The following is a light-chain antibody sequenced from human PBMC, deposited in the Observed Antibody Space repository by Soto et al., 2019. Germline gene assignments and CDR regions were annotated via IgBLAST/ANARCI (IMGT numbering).Light chain of an antibody. CDR2: DAS. Sequence: EIVLTQSPATLSLSPGERATLSCRARQSVSSYLAWYQQKPGQAPRLLIDDASNRATGSPARVSGSGSGTADTRTISSLELEDLAVYYWQQRSNWPPFTCGPGTKVDIQ. CDR3: QQRSNWPPFT. CDR1: QSVSSY. J-gene: IGKJ3*01. V-gene: IGKV3-11*01.